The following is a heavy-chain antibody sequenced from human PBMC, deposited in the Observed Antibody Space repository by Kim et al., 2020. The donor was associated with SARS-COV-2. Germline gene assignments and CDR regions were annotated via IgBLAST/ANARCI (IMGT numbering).Heavy chain of an antibody. Sequence: ASVKVSCKASGYTFTSYAMNWVRQAPGQGLEWMGWINTNTGNPTYAQGFTGRFVFSLDNSVSTAYLQISSLKAEDTAVYYCARSDYEYGDYYNDYWGQGTLVTVSS. CDR3: ARSDYEYGDYYNDY. CDR2: INTNTGNP. J-gene: IGHJ4*02. CDR1: GYTFTSYA. V-gene: IGHV7-4-1*02. D-gene: IGHD4-17*01.